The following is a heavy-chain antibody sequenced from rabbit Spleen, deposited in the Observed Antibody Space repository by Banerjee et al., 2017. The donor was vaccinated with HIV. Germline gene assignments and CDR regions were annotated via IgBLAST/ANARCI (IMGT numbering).Heavy chain of an antibody. CDR2: IYAGSSGST. Sequence: QEQLVESGGGLVQPEGSLTLTCTASGFSFSSSYSMCWVRQAPGKGLEWIACIYAGSSGSTYYASWAKGRFTISKTSSTTVTLQMTSLTVADTATYFCARDTSSSFSSYGMDLWGQGTLVTVS. CDR3: ARDTSSSFSSYGMDL. V-gene: IGHV1S45*01. J-gene: IGHJ6*01. CDR1: GFSFSSSYS. D-gene: IGHD1-1*01.